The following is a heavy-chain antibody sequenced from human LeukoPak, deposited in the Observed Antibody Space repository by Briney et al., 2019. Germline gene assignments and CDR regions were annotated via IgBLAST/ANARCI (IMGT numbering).Heavy chain of an antibody. CDR1: GGSFSGYY. CDR3: AREYYYDSSGYYQVSDY. D-gene: IGHD3-22*01. CDR2: INHSGST. V-gene: IGHV4-34*01. Sequence: SETLSLTCAVYGGSFSGYYWSWIRQPPGKGLEWIGEINHSGSTNYNPSLKSRVTISVDTSKSQFSLKLSSVTAADTAVYYCAREYYYDSSGYYQVSDYWGQGTLVTDSS. J-gene: IGHJ4*02.